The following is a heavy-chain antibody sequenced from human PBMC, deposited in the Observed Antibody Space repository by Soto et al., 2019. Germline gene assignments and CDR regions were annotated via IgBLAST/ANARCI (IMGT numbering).Heavy chain of an antibody. V-gene: IGHV1-2*02. CDR1: GYIFTGYY. Sequence: ASVKVSCKASGYIFTGYYMHWVRQAPGQGLEWMGWINPNSGDTKYAQKFQGRVIMTRDTSISTASVELSSLTSDDTAVYYCARASEGSSWYISQFHNWGLGTLVTVSS. CDR3: ARASEGSSWYISQFHN. J-gene: IGHJ4*02. D-gene: IGHD6-13*01. CDR2: INPNSGDT.